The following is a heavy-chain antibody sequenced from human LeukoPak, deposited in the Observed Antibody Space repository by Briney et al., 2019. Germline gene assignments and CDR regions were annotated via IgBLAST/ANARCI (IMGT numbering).Heavy chain of an antibody. CDR2: INPNTGGT. CDR3: ARRPIVGVPAPIDY. V-gene: IGHV1-2*02. D-gene: IGHD2-2*01. Sequence: ASVKVSCKASGYTFADYYIHWVRQAPGQGLECMGLINPNTGGTNYAQKFQGRVTMTRDTSITTAYMELRRLISDDAAVYYCARRPIVGVPAPIDYWGQGNLVTVSS. J-gene: IGHJ4*02. CDR1: GYTFADYY.